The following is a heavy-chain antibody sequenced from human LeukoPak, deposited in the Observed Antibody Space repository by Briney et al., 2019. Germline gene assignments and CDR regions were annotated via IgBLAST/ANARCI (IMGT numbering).Heavy chain of an antibody. CDR2: IIPIFGTA. CDR3: ARGLMMAVAGRGEFHY. Sequence: SVKVSCKASGGTFSSYAISWVRQAPGQGLEWMGGIIPIFGTANYAQKFQGRVTITADESTSTAYMELSSLRSEDTAVYYCARGLMMAVAGRGEFHYWGQGTLVTVSS. J-gene: IGHJ4*02. CDR1: GGTFSSYA. D-gene: IGHD6-13*01. V-gene: IGHV1-69*13.